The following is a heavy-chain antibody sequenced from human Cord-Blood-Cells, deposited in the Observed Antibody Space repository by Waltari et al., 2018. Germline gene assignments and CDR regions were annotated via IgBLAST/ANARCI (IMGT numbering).Heavy chain of an antibody. J-gene: IGHJ3*02. CDR1: G. CDR2: ISAYNGNT. Sequence: GISWVRQAPGQGLEWMGWISAYNGNTNYAQKLQGRVTMTTDTSTSTAYMELRSLRSDDTAVYYCARERGDRDAFDIWGQGTMVTVSS. D-gene: IGHD3-10*01. V-gene: IGHV1-18*01. CDR3: ARERGDRDAFDI.